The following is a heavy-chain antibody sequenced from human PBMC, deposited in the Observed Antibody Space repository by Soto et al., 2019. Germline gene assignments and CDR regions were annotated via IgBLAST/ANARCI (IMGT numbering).Heavy chain of an antibody. CDR2: INAGNGNT. V-gene: IGHV1-3*01. J-gene: IGHJ4*02. D-gene: IGHD3-10*01. CDR1: GYTFTSYA. CDR3: ASCPQNCITSSPCCLFFDY. Sequence: GASVKVSWKASGYTFTSYAMHWVRQAPGQRLEWMGWINAGNGNTKYSQKFQGRVTITRDTSASTAYMELSSLRSEDTAVYYCASCPQNCITSSPCCLFFDYWGQGTLVTSPQ.